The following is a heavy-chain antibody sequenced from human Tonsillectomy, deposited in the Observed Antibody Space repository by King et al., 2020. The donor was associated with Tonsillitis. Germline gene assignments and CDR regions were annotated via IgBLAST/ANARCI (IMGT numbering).Heavy chain of an antibody. CDR3: AGDVPPYGSGSFFSGIFEY. D-gene: IGHD3-10*01. V-gene: IGHV1-46*01. J-gene: IGHJ4*02. CDR2: INPSGGST. CDR1: GYSFTSYY. Sequence: VQLVESGAEVKKPGASVKVSCKASGYSFTSYYMHWVRQAPGQGLQWMGIINPSGGSTSYAQKFQGRVTMTRDTSTSTVYMELSSLRSEDTAVYFCAGDVPPYGSGSFFSGIFEYWGQGTLVTVSS.